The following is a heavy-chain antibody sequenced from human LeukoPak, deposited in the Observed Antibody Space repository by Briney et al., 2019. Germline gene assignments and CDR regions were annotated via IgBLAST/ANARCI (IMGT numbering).Heavy chain of an antibody. CDR2: IFHSGST. CDR3: ARGARPLHYYDSSGYYWGTERHYYFDY. J-gene: IGHJ4*02. CDR1: GGSISSDY. Sequence: SETLSLTCTVSGGSISSDYWSWMRQPPGKGLEWIGNIFHSGSTNCNPSLKSRVTISVDTSKNQFSLKVRSVTAADTAVYYCARGARPLHYYDSSGYYWGTERHYYFDYWGQGTLVTVSS. V-gene: IGHV4-59*01. D-gene: IGHD3-22*01.